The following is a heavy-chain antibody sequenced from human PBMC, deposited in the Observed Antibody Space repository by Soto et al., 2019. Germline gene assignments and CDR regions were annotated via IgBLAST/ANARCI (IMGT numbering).Heavy chain of an antibody. V-gene: IGHV4-34*01. Sequence: SETLSLTCAVYGGSFSGYYWSWIRQPPGKGLEWIGEINHSGSTNYNPSLKSRVTISVDTSKNQFSLKLSSVTAADTAVYYCARHWGSNRRYYYVMDVWGQGTTVTVSS. D-gene: IGHD3-16*01. J-gene: IGHJ6*02. CDR2: INHSGST. CDR1: GGSFSGYY. CDR3: ARHWGSNRRYYYVMDV.